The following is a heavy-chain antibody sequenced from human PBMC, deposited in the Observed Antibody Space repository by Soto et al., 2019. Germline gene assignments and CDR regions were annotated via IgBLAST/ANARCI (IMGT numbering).Heavy chain of an antibody. CDR2: INRDGSST. CDR3: AKTPSSYCSNISCYRYFDI. D-gene: IGHD2-2*01. Sequence: EVQLAESGGGLVQPGGSLRLSCAASGFSFSSHWMHWIRQDPEKGLVWVSHINRDGSSTAYADSVKGRFTISRDNDKNPLYLQRDSLRADDTAVYYCAKTPSSYCSNISCYRYFDIWGKGSLVTVSS. CDR1: GFSFSSHW. J-gene: IGHJ4*02. V-gene: IGHV3-74*01.